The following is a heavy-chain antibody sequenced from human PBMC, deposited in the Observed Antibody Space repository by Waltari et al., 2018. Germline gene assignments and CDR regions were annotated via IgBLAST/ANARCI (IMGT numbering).Heavy chain of an antibody. CDR3: ARGTKMGTGIAAAGGLDY. J-gene: IGHJ4*02. D-gene: IGHD6-13*01. CDR2: INQSGTT. CDR1: GGSFSGYY. Sequence: QVQLQQWGAGLLKPSETLSLTCAVYGGSFSGYYWSWIRKPPGKGLEWIGEINQSGTTNYNPSLKIRVTISVDTAKNQFSLKLSSVTAADTAVYYCARGTKMGTGIAAAGGLDYWGQGTLVTVSS. V-gene: IGHV4-34*01.